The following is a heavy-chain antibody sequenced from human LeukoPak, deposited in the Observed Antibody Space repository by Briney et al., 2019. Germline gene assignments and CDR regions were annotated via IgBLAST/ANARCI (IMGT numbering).Heavy chain of an antibody. J-gene: IGHJ4*02. CDR2: ISSSSSYI. CDR1: GFTFSSYS. V-gene: IGHV3-21*01. Sequence: GGSLRLSCAASGFTFSSYSMNWVRQAPGKGLEWVSSISSSSSYIYYADSVKGRFTISRDNAKNSLYLQMNSLRAEDTAVYYCARVGGDSSSWYRLVPIDYWGQGTLVSVSS. CDR3: ARVGGDSSSWYRLVPIDY. D-gene: IGHD6-13*01.